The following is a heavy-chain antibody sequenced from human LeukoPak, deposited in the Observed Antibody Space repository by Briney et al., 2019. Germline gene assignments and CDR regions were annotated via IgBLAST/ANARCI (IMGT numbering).Heavy chain of an antibody. CDR2: ISAYNGNT. Sequence: GASVKVSCKASGYTFTSYGISWVRQAPGQGLEWMGWISAYNGNTNYAQKLQGRVTMTTDTSTSTAYMELRSLRSDDTAVYYCARGLSRWGGWPDPHLYYYYYMDVWGKGTTVTISS. J-gene: IGHJ6*03. V-gene: IGHV1-18*01. CDR1: GYTFTSYG. CDR3: ARGLSRWGGWPDPHLYYYYYMDV. D-gene: IGHD6-19*01.